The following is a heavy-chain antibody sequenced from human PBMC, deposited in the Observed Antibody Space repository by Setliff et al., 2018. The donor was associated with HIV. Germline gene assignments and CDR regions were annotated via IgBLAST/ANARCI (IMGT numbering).Heavy chain of an antibody. J-gene: IGHJ5*02. D-gene: IGHD5-18*01. CDR1: GFPHTDYY. V-gene: IGHV1-2*07. CDR3: ARNPIQIKRWSPGETWFDT. Sequence: ASVKVSCKASGFPHTDYYMHWVRQVPGQGLEWVGWIMPNSGATDYSHKFLGRLTMSRDTYLISRTRDRPITTVYMELTRLTSDDTAIYYCARNPIQIKRWSPGETWFDTWGQGTQVTVSS. CDR2: IMPNSGAT.